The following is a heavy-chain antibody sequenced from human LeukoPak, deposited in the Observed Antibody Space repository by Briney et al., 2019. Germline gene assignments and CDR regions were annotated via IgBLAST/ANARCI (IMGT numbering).Heavy chain of an antibody. V-gene: IGHV1-24*01. CDR1: GYTLTELS. Sequence: GASVKVSCKVSGYTLTELSMHWVRQAPGKGLEWMGGFDPEDGETIYAQKFQRRVTMTDDTSTDTAYMELSSLRSEDTAVYYCATDLAYCSGGSCYDYWGQGTLVTVSS. J-gene: IGHJ4*02. CDR3: ATDLAYCSGGSCYDY. CDR2: FDPEDGET. D-gene: IGHD2-15*01.